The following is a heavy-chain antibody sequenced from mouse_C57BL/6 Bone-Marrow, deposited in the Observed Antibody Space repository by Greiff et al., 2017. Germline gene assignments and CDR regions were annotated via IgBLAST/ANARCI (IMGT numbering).Heavy chain of an antibody. Sequence: VQLQQSGAELVRPGASVKLSCTASGFNIKDDYMHWVKQRPEQGLEWIGWIDPENGDTEYASKFQGKATITADTSSNPAYLQLSSLTSEGTAVYYCTNPVVADFDYWGQGTTLTVSS. D-gene: IGHD1-1*01. CDR1: GFNIKDDY. V-gene: IGHV14-4*01. CDR3: TNPVVADFDY. J-gene: IGHJ2*01. CDR2: IDPENGDT.